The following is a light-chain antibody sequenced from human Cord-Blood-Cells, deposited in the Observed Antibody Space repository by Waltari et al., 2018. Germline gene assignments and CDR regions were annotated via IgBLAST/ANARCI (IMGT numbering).Light chain of an antibody. CDR3: QQDYNLPLT. V-gene: IGKV3D-7*01. J-gene: IGKJ4*01. Sequence: IVVSQSRATLSLPTGERATLSCRASQSVRSSYLTWYQQEPGQAPRLLIFCASTRATGSPARFSGSGSGTDFTLTISSLQPEDFAVYYCQQDYNLPLTFGGGTKVEIK. CDR1: QSVRSSY. CDR2: CAS.